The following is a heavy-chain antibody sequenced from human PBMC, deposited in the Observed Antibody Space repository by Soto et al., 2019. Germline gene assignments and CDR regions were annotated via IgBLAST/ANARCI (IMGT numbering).Heavy chain of an antibody. D-gene: IGHD1-1*01. CDR1: GFTFSSYA. CDR2: ISGSGGST. CDR3: AKEVWSLYYFDY. V-gene: IGHV3-23*01. Sequence: PXGSLILSCSAAGFTFSSYAMSWVRQAPGKGLEWVSAISGSGGSTYYADSVKGRFTISRDNSKNTLYLQMNSLRAEDTAVYYSAKEVWSLYYFDYWCQGALVTVSS. J-gene: IGHJ4*02.